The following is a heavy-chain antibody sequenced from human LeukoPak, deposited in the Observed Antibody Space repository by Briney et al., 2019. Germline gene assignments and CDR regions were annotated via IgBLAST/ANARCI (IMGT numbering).Heavy chain of an antibody. CDR1: GGSISSYY. CDR2: IYYSGST. Sequence: SETLSLTCTVSGGSISSYYWSWIRQPPGKGLEWIGYIYYSGSTNYNPSLKSRVTISVDTSKNQFSLKLSSVTAADTAVYYCVRAAAGIFDYWGQGTLVTVSS. V-gene: IGHV4-59*01. CDR3: VRAAAGIFDY. J-gene: IGHJ4*02. D-gene: IGHD6-13*01.